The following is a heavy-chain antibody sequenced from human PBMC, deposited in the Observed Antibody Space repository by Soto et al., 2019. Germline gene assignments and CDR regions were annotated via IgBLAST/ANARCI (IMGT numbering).Heavy chain of an antibody. J-gene: IGHJ4*02. Sequence: SETLSLTCTVFGGSISSSSYYWGWIRQAPGKGLEWIGTIYYSGNTYYNPSLKSRVFISVDTSKNQFSLNLSSVTAADTALYYCASGGMRSGYDFRVLDYWGQGTLVTVSS. V-gene: IGHV4-39*01. CDR1: GGSISSSSYY. CDR3: ASGGMRSGYDFRVLDY. D-gene: IGHD5-12*01. CDR2: IYYSGNT.